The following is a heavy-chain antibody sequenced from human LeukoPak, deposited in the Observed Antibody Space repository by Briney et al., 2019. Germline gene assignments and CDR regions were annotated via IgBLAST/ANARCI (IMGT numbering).Heavy chain of an antibody. Sequence: PSQTLSLTCTVSVGSITSYSWNWIRQSSGKGPECIGSFQYSGSTYYNPSLKSRVAISGDTSKNQLSLNLTSVTAADTAVYYCPRGTWSRAFDIWGQGTMVTVSS. D-gene: IGHD1-1*01. CDR2: FQYSGST. V-gene: IGHV4-59*01. J-gene: IGHJ3*02. CDR3: PRGTWSRAFDI. CDR1: VGSITSYS.